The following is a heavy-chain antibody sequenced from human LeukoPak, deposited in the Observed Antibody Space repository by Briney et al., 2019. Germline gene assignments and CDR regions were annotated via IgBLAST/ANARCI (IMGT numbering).Heavy chain of an antibody. Sequence: GGSLRLSCAASGFTFSSYAMSWVRQAPGKGLEWVSVISGSGGSTYYADSVKGRFTISRDNSKNTLYLQMNSLRAEDTAVYYCAKRTKNTIAVADYFDYWGQGTLVTVSS. V-gene: IGHV3-23*01. CDR3: AKRTKNTIAVADYFDY. CDR1: GFTFSSYA. CDR2: ISGSGGST. J-gene: IGHJ4*02. D-gene: IGHD6-19*01.